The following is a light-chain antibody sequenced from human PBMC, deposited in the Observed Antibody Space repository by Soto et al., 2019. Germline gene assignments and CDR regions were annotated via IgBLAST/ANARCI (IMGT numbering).Light chain of an antibody. V-gene: IGKV3-11*01. CDR2: DAS. CDR1: QSFSSY. J-gene: IGKJ5*01. Sequence: ENVLTQSPATLSLSPGERATLFCGASQSFSSYLAWYQQKPGQAPRLLIYDASNRATGIPVRFSGSGSGTDFNLTISSLEPEDFALYYCQQRNNWPMTFGQGTRLEIK. CDR3: QQRNNWPMT.